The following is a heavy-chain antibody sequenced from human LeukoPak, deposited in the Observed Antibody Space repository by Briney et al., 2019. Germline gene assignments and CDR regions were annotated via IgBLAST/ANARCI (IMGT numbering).Heavy chain of an antibody. Sequence: GGSLRLSCAASGFTFSSYAMSWVRQAPGKGLEWVSVISGSGGSTYYADSVKGRFTISRDNSKNTLYLQMTSLRAEDTAVYYCAKRNYYGSGSYLDYWGQGTLVTVSS. CDR1: GFTFSSYA. CDR2: ISGSGGST. J-gene: IGHJ4*02. CDR3: AKRNYYGSGSYLDY. V-gene: IGHV3-23*01. D-gene: IGHD3-10*01.